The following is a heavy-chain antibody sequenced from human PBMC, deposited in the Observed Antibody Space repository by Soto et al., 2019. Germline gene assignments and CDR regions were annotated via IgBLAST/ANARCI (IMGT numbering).Heavy chain of an antibody. V-gene: IGHV3-30-3*01. CDR1: GFTFSSYA. J-gene: IGHJ2*01. D-gene: IGHD2-15*01. Sequence: TGGSLRLSWAASGFTFSSYAMHWVRQAPGKGLEWVAVISYDGSNKYYADSVKGRFTISRDNSKNTLYLQMNSLRAEDTAVYYCARVWVSGGIATIRPSFDLWGRGTLVTVSS. CDR2: ISYDGSNK. CDR3: ARVWVSGGIATIRPSFDL.